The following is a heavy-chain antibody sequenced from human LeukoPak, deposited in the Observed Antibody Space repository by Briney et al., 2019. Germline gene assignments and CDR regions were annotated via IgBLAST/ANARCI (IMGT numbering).Heavy chain of an antibody. CDR3: ARDPPNHLFCDGGCYSD. D-gene: IGHD2-21*01. Sequence: SETLSLTCTVSGAPINSGSYYWTWIRQPAGKGLEWIGRIYTTGDTDYNPSLESRVTISIDTSKKQFSLTLTSVTAADTAAYYCARDPPNHLFCDGGCYSDWGQGTLVTVSS. CDR1: GAPINSGSYY. V-gene: IGHV4-61*02. J-gene: IGHJ4*02. CDR2: IYTTGDT.